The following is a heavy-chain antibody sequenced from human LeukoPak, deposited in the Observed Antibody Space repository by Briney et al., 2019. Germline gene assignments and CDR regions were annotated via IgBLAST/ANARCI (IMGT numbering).Heavy chain of an antibody. CDR2: IHYSGST. CDR1: GGSISSYY. V-gene: IGHV4-59*01. CDR3: ARSGYRRNFDY. Sequence: SETLSLTCTVSGGSISSYYWSWIRQPPGKGLEWIGYIHYSGSTNYNPSLKSRVTISVDTSKNQFSLKLSSVTAADTAVYYCARSGYRRNFDYWGQGTLVTVSS. D-gene: IGHD5-18*01. J-gene: IGHJ4*02.